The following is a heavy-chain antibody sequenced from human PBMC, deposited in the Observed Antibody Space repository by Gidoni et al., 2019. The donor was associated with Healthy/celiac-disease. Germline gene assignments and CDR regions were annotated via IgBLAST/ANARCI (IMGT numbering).Heavy chain of an antibody. V-gene: IGHV4-34*01. J-gene: IGHJ4*02. CDR3: ARGHSTGYDFWSGYPHYFDY. CDR2: INHSGST. Sequence: VHGGAFSGYYLSWIRQPPGKGLEWIGEINHSGSTNYNPSLKSRVTISVDTSKNQFSLKLSSVTAADTAVYYCARGHSTGYDFWSGYPHYFDYWGQGTLVTVSS. D-gene: IGHD3-3*01. CDR1: GGAFSGYY.